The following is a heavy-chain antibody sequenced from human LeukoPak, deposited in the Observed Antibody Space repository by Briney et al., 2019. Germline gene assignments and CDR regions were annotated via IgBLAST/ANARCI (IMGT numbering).Heavy chain of an antibody. CDR2: IIPILGIA. Sequence: ASVKVSCKASGGTFTSYDINWVRQAPGQGLEWMGRIIPILGIANYAQKFQGRVTITADKSTSTAYMELSSLRSEDTAVYYCATIVDTAMVNYWGQGTLVTVSS. CDR1: GGTFTSYD. CDR3: ATIVDTAMVNY. J-gene: IGHJ4*02. D-gene: IGHD5-18*01. V-gene: IGHV1-69*04.